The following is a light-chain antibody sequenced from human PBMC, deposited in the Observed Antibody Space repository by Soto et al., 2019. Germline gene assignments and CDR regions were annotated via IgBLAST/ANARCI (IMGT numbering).Light chain of an antibody. V-gene: IGKV3-20*01. CDR3: QQYGSSPPT. J-gene: IGKJ2*01. CDR2: GAS. CDR1: QSVSSDS. Sequence: EIVLTQSPGTLSFSPGERATLSCRASQSVSSDSLAWYQQKPGQAPRLLIYGASSRATRIPDRFSGSGSGTDFTLTVSRLEPEDFAVFFCQQYGSSPPTFGQGTKVEIK.